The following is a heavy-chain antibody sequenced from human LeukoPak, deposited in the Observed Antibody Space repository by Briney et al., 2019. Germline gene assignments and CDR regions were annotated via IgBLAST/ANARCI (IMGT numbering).Heavy chain of an antibody. J-gene: IGHJ5*02. Sequence: GGSLRLSCAASGFTFTNAWMSRVRQAPGKGLEWVGRIKSKTDGGTTEYAAPVKGRFTTSRDDSKNTLYLQMNSLKTEDTAVYYCTTDGPIVVVVAATDNWFDPWGQGTLVTVSS. CDR1: GFTFTNAW. CDR3: TTDGPIVVVVAATDNWFDP. D-gene: IGHD2-15*01. V-gene: IGHV3-15*01. CDR2: IKSKTDGGTT.